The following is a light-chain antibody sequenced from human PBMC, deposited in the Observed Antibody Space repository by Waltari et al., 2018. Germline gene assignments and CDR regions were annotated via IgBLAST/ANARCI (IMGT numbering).Light chain of an antibody. Sequence: QSALTQPASVSGSPGQSITISCTGTSTDIGSYKLFSWYQHHSGEAPQLIIYENTQRPSGVSNRFSGSKSGSTASLTISGLEAEDEADYYCCSFSGRPWVFGGGTRLTVL. CDR3: CSFSGRPWV. J-gene: IGLJ3*02. CDR1: STDIGSYKL. V-gene: IGLV2-23*01. CDR2: ENT.